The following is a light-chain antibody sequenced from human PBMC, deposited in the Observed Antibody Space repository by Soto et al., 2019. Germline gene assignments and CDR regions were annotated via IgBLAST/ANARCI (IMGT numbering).Light chain of an antibody. V-gene: IGKV1-39*01. Sequence: DIQMTQSPSPLSASVGDRVTITCRASQSISSYLNWYQQKPGKAPKLLIYAASSLQSGVPSRFSGSGSGTDFTLTISSLQPEDFATYYCQQSYSTRITFGQGTRLEI. CDR2: AAS. J-gene: IGKJ5*01. CDR3: QQSYSTRIT. CDR1: QSISSY.